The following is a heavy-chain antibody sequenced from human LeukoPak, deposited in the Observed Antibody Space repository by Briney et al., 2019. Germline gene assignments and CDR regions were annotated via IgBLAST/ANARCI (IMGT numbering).Heavy chain of an antibody. CDR1: GFTFSTFA. CDR2: IFPSGGEI. D-gene: IGHD3-22*01. V-gene: IGHV3-23*01. CDR3: AKDPRRSSGYYPTYYFDY. Sequence: GGSLRLSCEASGFTFSTFAMIWVRQPPGKGLEWVSSIFPSGGEIHYADSVKGRFTISRDNSKNTLYLQMNSLRAEDTAVYYCAKDPRRSSGYYPTYYFDYWGQGTLVTVSS. J-gene: IGHJ4*02.